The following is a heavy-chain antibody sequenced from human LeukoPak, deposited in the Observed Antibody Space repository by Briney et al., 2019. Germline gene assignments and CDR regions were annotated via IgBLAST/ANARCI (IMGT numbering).Heavy chain of an antibody. V-gene: IGHV4-59*01. CDR3: ASIIAAAPIDAFDI. CDR1: GGSISSYY. J-gene: IGHJ3*02. D-gene: IGHD6-13*01. CDR2: IYYSGST. Sequence: SETLSLTCTVSGGSISSYYWSWIRQPPGKGLEWIGYIYYSGSTNYNPSLKSRVTISVDTSKNQFSLKLSSVTAADTAVYYCASIIAAAPIDAFDIWGQGTMVTVSS.